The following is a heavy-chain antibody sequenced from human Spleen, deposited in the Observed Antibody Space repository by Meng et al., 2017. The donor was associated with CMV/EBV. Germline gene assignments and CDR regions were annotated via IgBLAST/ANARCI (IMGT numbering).Heavy chain of an antibody. CDR2: IYSGGST. CDR3: AKRETSGQPPYYFDS. J-gene: IGHJ4*02. D-gene: IGHD1-26*01. V-gene: IGHV3-53*01. Sequence: GPPGKPGGGVSERGGGLRLSCAASGCTVSSNYMSWVRQAPGKGLAWVSVIYSGGSTYYADAVKGRFTISRDNSKNTLYLQMNSLRAEDTALYYRAKRETSGQPPYYFDSWGQGTLVTVSS. CDR1: GCTVSSNY.